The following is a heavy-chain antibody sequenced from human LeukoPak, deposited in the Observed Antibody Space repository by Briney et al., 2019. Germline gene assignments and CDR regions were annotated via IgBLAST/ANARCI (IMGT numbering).Heavy chain of an antibody. CDR1: GGSISSSSYY. D-gene: IGHD6-19*01. CDR2: IYYSGST. J-gene: IGHJ2*01. Sequence: SETLSLTCTVSGGSISSSSYYWGWIRQPPGKGLEWIGSIYYSGSTYYNPSLKSRVTISVDKSKNQFSLKLSSVTAADTAVYYCARHGIAVAGSSYFDLWGRGTLVTVSS. V-gene: IGHV4-39*01. CDR3: ARHGIAVAGSSYFDL.